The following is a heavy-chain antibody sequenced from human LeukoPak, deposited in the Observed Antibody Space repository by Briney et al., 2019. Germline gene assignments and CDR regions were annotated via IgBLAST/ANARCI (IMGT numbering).Heavy chain of an antibody. CDR1: GFTFSSYA. J-gene: IGHJ4*02. D-gene: IGHD5-12*01. CDR3: ARDSEASVDIVATPDY. V-gene: IGHV3-33*08. CDR2: IWYDGSNK. Sequence: PGRSLRLSCAASGFTFSSYALHWVRQAPGKGLEWVAVIWYDGSNKYYADSVKGRFTISRDNSKNTLYLQMNSLRAEDTAVYYCARDSEASVDIVATPDYWGQGTLVTVSS.